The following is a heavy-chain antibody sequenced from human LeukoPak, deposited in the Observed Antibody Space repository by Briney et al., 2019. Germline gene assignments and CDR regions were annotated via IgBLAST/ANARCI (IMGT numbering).Heavy chain of an antibody. CDR2: IRYDGSNK. V-gene: IGHV3-30*02. J-gene: IGHJ4*02. D-gene: IGHD4-23*01. CDR3: ALRWTDY. CDR1: EFSISHYA. Sequence: PGGSLRLSCTASEFSISHYAMSWVRQAPGKGLEWVAFIRYDGSNKYYADSVKGRFTISRDNSKNTLYLQMNSLRAEDTAVYYCALRWTDYWGQGTLVTVSS.